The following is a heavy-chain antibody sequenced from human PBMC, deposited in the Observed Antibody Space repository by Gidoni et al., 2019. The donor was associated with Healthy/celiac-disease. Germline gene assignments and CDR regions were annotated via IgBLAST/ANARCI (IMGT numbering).Heavy chain of an antibody. CDR1: GGSISSGGYY. CDR3: ARANPGYSSGWYGFIAFDI. D-gene: IGHD6-19*01. V-gene: IGHV4-31*03. CDR2: IYYSGST. J-gene: IGHJ3*02. Sequence: QVQLQESGPGLVKPSQTLSLTCTVSGGSISSGGYYWSWIRQHPGKGLEWIGYIYYSGSTYYNPSLKSRVTISVDTSKNQFSLKLSSVTAADTAVYYCARANPGYSSGWYGFIAFDIWGQGTMVTVSS.